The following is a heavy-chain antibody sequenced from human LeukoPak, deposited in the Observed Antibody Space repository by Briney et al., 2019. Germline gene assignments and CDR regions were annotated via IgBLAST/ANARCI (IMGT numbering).Heavy chain of an antibody. Sequence: GGSLRLSCVASGFTFSTYAMSWVRQAPGKGLEWVSRARDSGTTYYADSVKGRFTVSRDNSKNTLYLQMSSLRVEDTAVYYCARDAYYYDSGDYYSWFDPWGQGTLVTVSS. V-gene: IGHV3-23*01. D-gene: IGHD3-22*01. CDR1: GFTFSTYA. CDR2: ARDSGTT. CDR3: ARDAYYYDSGDYYSWFDP. J-gene: IGHJ5*02.